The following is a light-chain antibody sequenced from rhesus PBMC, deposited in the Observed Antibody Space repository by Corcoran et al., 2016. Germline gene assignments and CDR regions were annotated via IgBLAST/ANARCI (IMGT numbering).Light chain of an antibody. CDR3: SSYTSSSPFI. V-gene: IGLV2-13*03. CDR1: SSDIGAYNR. CDR2: EVS. J-gene: IGLJ1*01. Sequence: QAAPTQSPSVSGSPGQSVTISCTGSSSDIGAYNRVSWYQQHPGKAPELMIYEVSQRPSGVSDRFSGSKSGNTASLTISGLQPEDEAEYYCSSYTSSSPFIFGVGTRLTVL.